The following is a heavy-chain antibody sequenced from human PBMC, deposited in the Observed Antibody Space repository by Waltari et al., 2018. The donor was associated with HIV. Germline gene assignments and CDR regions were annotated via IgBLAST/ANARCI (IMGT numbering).Heavy chain of an antibody. CDR3: ARLGVVVPAAMWGRGNWFDP. CDR2: IYYSGST. CDR1: GGSISSSSYY. V-gene: IGHV4-39*01. J-gene: IGHJ5*02. Sequence: QLQLQESGPGLVKPSETLSHTCTVAGGSISSSSYYWGWIRPPPGKGLEWIGSIYYSGSTYYNPSLKSRVTISVDTSKNQFSLKLSSVTAADTAVYYCARLGVVVPAAMWGRGNWFDPWGQGTLVTVSS. D-gene: IGHD2-2*01.